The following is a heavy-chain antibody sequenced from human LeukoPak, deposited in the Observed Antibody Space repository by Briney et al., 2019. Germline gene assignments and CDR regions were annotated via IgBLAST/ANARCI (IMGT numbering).Heavy chain of an antibody. V-gene: IGHV3-48*03. CDR3: ARERPSCRGDCLDY. D-gene: IGHD2-21*02. CDR2: ISTSGDTI. Sequence: PGGSLRLSCAASGFTFSSYAMNWVRQAPGKGLEWVSYISTSGDTIYYADSVKGRLTTSRDNARNSLYLQMNSLRAEDSAIYYCARERPSCRGDCLDYWGQGSLVTVSS. CDR1: GFTFSSYA. J-gene: IGHJ4*02.